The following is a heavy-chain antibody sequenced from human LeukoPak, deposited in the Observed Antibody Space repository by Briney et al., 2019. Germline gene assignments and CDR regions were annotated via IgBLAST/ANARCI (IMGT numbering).Heavy chain of an antibody. Sequence: GGSLRLSCAASGLTFSNAWMSWIRQAPGKGLEWVAHMKQDGSEEYYMDSVKGRFTISRDNAKNSLYLQMNSLRAEDTAVYYCARINSGLKWGDALDIWGQGTKVTVSS. CDR2: MKQDGSEE. CDR1: GLTFSNAW. CDR3: ARINSGLKWGDALDI. D-gene: IGHD5-12*01. V-gene: IGHV3-7*01. J-gene: IGHJ3*02.